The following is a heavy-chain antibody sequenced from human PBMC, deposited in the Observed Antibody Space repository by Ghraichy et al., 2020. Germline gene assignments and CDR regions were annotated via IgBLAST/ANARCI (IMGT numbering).Heavy chain of an antibody. CDR1: GFSVSSNF. CDR2: IYSDGRT. V-gene: IGHV3-53*01. J-gene: IGHJ1*01. Sequence: GGSLRLSCAASGFSVSSNFMSWVRQAPGKGLEWVSVIYSDGRTYYADSVKGRFTISRDTSKNTLYLQMNSLRAEDTAVYYCARESGPGAEYFQHWGQGTLVTVSS. D-gene: IGHD3-10*01. CDR3: ARESGPGAEYFQH.